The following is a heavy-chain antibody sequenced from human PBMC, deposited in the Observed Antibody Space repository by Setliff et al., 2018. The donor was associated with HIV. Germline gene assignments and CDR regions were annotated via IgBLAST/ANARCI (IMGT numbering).Heavy chain of an antibody. Sequence: SETLSLTCTVSGGSISSGSYDWSWIRQPAGKGLEWIGRIYTSGSTNYNPSLKSRVTISVDRSKNQLSLKLSSVTDADTAVYYCARGLNYYGSGSYLPLGYWGQGTLVTVSS. J-gene: IGHJ4*02. CDR2: IYTSGST. CDR3: ARGLNYYGSGSYLPLGY. D-gene: IGHD3-10*01. CDR1: GGSISSGSYD. V-gene: IGHV4-61*02.